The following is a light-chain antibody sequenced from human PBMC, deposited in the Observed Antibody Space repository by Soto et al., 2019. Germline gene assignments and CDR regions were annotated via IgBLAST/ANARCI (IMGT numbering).Light chain of an antibody. CDR2: EVS. J-gene: IGLJ3*02. Sequence: QSALTQPASVSGSPGRSITISCTGTSSDVGSYNLVSWYQQHPGKAPKLMIYEVSKRPSGVSNRFSGSKSGNTASLTISGLQAEDEADYYCCSYAGSSIEVFGGGTKLTVL. CDR3: CSYAGSSIEV. V-gene: IGLV2-23*02. CDR1: SSDVGSYNL.